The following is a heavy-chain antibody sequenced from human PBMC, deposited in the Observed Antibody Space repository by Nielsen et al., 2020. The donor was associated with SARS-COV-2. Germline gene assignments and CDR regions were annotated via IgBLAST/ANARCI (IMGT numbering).Heavy chain of an antibody. Sequence: GESLKISCAASGFTFSSYWMSLVRQAPGKGLEWVANIKQDGSEKYYVDSVKGRFTISRDNAKNSLYLQMNSLRAEDTALYYCAKDMYPAAGPFDYWGQGTLVTVSS. V-gene: IGHV3-7*03. CDR3: AKDMYPAAGPFDY. D-gene: IGHD2-8*01. CDR2: IKQDGSEK. J-gene: IGHJ4*02. CDR1: GFTFSSYW.